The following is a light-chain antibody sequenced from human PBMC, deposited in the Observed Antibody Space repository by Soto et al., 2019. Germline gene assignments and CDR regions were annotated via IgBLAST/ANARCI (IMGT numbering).Light chain of an antibody. CDR1: STDVGGYNY. Sequence: QYALAQPSSVSGSPGQSITISCTGTSTDVGGYNYVSWYQHHPGKGPKLIIYEVSNRPSGVSDRFSGSKSGNKASLIISNLEAEDESDYYCGSYTSTDTPFVFGTGTKVTVL. CDR2: EVS. V-gene: IGLV2-14*01. J-gene: IGLJ1*01. CDR3: GSYTSTDTPFV.